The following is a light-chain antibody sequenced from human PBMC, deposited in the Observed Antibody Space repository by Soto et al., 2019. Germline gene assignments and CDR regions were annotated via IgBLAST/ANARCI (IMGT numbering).Light chain of an antibody. CDR2: EAS. CDR1: QSVSSY. J-gene: IGKJ4*01. V-gene: IGKV3-11*01. Sequence: IVLTQSPATLSLSPGERATLSCRASQSVSSYLAWYQQKPGQAPRLLIYEASNRATGIPARFSGSGSGTDFTLTISSLEPEDFAVYYCQQRSNWLTVGGGTKVEIK. CDR3: QQRSNWLT.